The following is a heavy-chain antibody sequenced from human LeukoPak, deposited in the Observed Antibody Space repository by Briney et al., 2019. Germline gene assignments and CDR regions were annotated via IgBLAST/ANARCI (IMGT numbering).Heavy chain of an antibody. CDR3: ARDIPHYDILTGSIN. J-gene: IGHJ4*02. CDR1: GGSISSGDYY. D-gene: IGHD3-9*01. V-gene: IGHV4-30-4*01. Sequence: SETLSLTCTVSGGSISSGDYYWSWIRQPPGKGLEWIGYIYYSGSTYYNPSLKGRVTISVDTSKNQFSLKLSSVTAADTAVYYCARDIPHYDILTGSINWGQGTLVTVSS. CDR2: IYYSGST.